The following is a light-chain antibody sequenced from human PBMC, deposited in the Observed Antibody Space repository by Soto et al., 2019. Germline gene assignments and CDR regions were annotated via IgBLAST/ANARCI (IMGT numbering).Light chain of an antibody. CDR1: QSVSSN. CDR3: QQYNNWPTWT. Sequence: EIVMTQSPATLSVSPGERATLSCRASQSVSSNLAWYQQKPGQAPRLLIYGASTRATGIPAMFSGGGSGTECTLTISSRQSEDFAVYYCQQYNNWPTWTFGQGTKVEIK. CDR2: GAS. V-gene: IGKV3-15*01. J-gene: IGKJ1*01.